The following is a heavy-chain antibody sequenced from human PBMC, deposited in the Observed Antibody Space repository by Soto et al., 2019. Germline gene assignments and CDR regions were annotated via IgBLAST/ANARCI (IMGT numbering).Heavy chain of an antibody. CDR2: FDPETGET. D-gene: IGHD5-12*01. Sequence: ASVKVSCKVSGYTLTGLSMHWVRQAPGKGLEWMGGFDPETGETIYAQRFQGRVTVSEDTSTDTVYMELSSLRSEDTAVYYCAKDRVSGPSDYYFDYWGQGSLVTVSS. J-gene: IGHJ4*02. CDR3: AKDRVSGPSDYYFDY. CDR1: GYTLTGLS. V-gene: IGHV1-24*01.